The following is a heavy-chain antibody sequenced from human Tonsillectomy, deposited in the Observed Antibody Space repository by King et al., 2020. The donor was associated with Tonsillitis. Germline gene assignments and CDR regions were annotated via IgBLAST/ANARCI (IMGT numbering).Heavy chain of an antibody. J-gene: IGHJ3*02. CDR2: IRYDGSDK. D-gene: IGHD3-16*01. CDR3: ARDYSYYENNAWYDAFDI. CDR1: GSTFGVYW. Sequence: EVQLVESGGGLVQPGGSLSLSCAASGSTFGVYWMTWVRQAPGKGLEWVANIRYDGSDKHYVDSVKGRFTISRDNAKNSLYLQMNSLSAEDTAVYYCARDYSYYENNAWYDAFDIWGQGTMVTVSS. V-gene: IGHV3-7*03.